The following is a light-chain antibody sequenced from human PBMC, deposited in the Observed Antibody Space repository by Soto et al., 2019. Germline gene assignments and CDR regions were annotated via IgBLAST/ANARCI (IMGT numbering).Light chain of an antibody. V-gene: IGLV2-14*03. J-gene: IGLJ2*01. CDR3: CSYTRSGTLV. Sequence: QSALTQPASVSGSPGQTITISCTGTSGDIGAFNYVSWYQQHPGNAPKLLIYEVTNRPSGVSGRFSASKTGNTAYLIISGLQAEDEADYYCCSYTRSGTLVFAGGTKLTVL. CDR1: SGDIGAFNY. CDR2: EVT.